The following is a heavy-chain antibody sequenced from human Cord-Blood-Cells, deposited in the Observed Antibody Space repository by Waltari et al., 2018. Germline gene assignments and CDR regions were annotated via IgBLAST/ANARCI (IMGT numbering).Heavy chain of an antibody. V-gene: IGHV4-39*01. D-gene: IGHD1-1*01. J-gene: IGHJ4*02. Sequence: QLQLQESGPGLVKPSETLSLTCTVSGGSISSSSYYWGWIRQPPGKGLEWIGSIYYSGSTYYNPSLKSRVTISVDTSKNQFSLKLSSVTAADTAVYYRATFLPVPPFDYWGQGTLVTVSS. CDR3: ATFLPVPPFDY. CDR2: IYYSGST. CDR1: GGSISSSSYY.